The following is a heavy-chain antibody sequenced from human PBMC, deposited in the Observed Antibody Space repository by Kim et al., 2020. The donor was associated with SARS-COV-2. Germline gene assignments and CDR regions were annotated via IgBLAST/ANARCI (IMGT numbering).Heavy chain of an antibody. Sequence: SQTLSLTCAISGDSVSSNTAAWHWIWQSPSRGLEWLGRTYYRSKWSNDYAISVKSRVTINPDTARNQFSLQLNSVTPEDTAVYYCTRRGALYGMDVWGQG. V-gene: IGHV6-1*01. CDR2: TYYRSKWSN. CDR1: GDSVSSNTAA. CDR3: TRRGALYGMDV. D-gene: IGHD3-10*01. J-gene: IGHJ6*02.